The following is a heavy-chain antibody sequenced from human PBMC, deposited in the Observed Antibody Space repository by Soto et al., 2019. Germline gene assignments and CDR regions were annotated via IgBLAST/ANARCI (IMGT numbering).Heavy chain of an antibody. CDR2: ISYDGTNK. Sequence: QVQLVESGGGEVQPGRSLTISCAASGFTFSTYGMHWVRQTPGKGLEWGAVISYDGTNKFYSDSVKGRFTIPRDNFKNTLTLQMNSLRADDTAVYSCAKDLQSYGDYDYYCYGMDVWGLGTRVTVSS. J-gene: IGHJ6*02. CDR1: GFTFSTYG. V-gene: IGHV3-30*18. D-gene: IGHD4-17*01. CDR3: AKDLQSYGDYDYYCYGMDV.